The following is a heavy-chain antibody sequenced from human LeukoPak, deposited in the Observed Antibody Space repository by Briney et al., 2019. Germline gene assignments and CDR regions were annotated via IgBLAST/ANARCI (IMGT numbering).Heavy chain of an antibody. V-gene: IGHV4-34*01. D-gene: IGHD3-22*01. J-gene: IGHJ4*02. CDR3: ARLPGSGYFDY. CDR2: INHSGST. CDR1: GGSFSGYY. Sequence: SETLSLTCAVYGGSFSGYYWSWIRQPPGKGLEWIGEINHSGSTNYNPSLKSRVTISVDTSKNQFSLKLSSVTAADTAVYYCARLPGSGYFDYWGQGILVTVSS.